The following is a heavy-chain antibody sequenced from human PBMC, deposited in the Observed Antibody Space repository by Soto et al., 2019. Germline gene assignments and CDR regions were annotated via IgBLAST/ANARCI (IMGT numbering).Heavy chain of an antibody. CDR2: FDPEDGET. V-gene: IGHV1-24*01. D-gene: IGHD3-22*01. CDR1: GYTLTELS. CDR3: ATNQDSSGYLTLSFDY. Sequence: ASVKVSCKVSGYTLTELSMHWVRQAPGKGLEWMGGFDPEDGETIYAQKFQGRVTMTEDTSTDTAYMELSSLRSEDTAEYYCATNQDSSGYLTLSFDYGGQGTLVTASS. J-gene: IGHJ4*02.